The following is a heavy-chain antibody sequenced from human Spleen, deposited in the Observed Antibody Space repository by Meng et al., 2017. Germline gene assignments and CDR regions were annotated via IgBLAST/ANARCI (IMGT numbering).Heavy chain of an antibody. CDR3: ARDSQRGYSSGWYAY. CDR2: ISSSGSTK. CDR1: GFTFSDYY. D-gene: IGHD6-19*01. Sequence: GGSLRLSCVVSGFTFSDYYMSWIRQAPGKGLEWVSYISSSGSTKYYADSVKGRLTISRDNAKNSLYLQVNSLRAEDSAIYYCARDSQRGYSSGWYAYWGQGALVTVSS. V-gene: IGHV3-11*01. J-gene: IGHJ4*02.